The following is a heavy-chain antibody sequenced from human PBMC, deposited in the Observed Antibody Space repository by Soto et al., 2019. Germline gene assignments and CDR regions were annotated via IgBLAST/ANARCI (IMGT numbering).Heavy chain of an antibody. V-gene: IGHV3-30*03. CDR3: ARTIAARPYFDY. Sequence: QSWGALRLSGQASVFNFNNYGMHWVRQAPGKGLEWVAVISYDGSNKYYADSVKGRFTISRDNSKNTLSLHLNTLRPEDTAVYYCARTIAARPYFDYWGQGTLVTVSS. CDR1: VFNFNNYG. D-gene: IGHD6-6*01. CDR2: ISYDGSNK. J-gene: IGHJ4*02.